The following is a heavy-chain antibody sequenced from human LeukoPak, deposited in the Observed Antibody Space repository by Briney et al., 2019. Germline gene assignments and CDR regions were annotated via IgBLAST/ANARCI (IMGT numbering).Heavy chain of an antibody. D-gene: IGHD7-27*01. Sequence: SCKASGYTFTSYYMHWVRQAPGKGLAWVSRINSDGGSTSYADSVKGRFTISRDNAKNTLYLQMNSLRAEDTAVYYCARDFSGGFDPWGQGTLVTVSS. J-gene: IGHJ5*02. V-gene: IGHV3-74*01. CDR3: ARDFSGGFDP. CDR2: INSDGGST. CDR1: GYTFTSYY.